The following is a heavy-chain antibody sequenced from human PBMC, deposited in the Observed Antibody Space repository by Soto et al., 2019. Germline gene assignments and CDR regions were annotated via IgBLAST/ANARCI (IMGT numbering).Heavy chain of an antibody. Sequence: SETLSLTCTVSGDSVSSGTYYGNWIRQPPGGGLQWIGYIYYDGSTSSNLSLKSRVTMSVDMSKNQFSLKLTSVTAADTAVYYCARGDWDSSGFHFFTWGQGALVT. D-gene: IGHD3-22*01. CDR2: IYYDGST. CDR3: ARGDWDSSGFHFFT. V-gene: IGHV4-61*01. CDR1: GDSVSSGTYY. J-gene: IGHJ5*02.